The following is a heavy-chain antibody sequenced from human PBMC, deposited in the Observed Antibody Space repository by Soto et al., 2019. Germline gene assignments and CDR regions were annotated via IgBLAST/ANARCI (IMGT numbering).Heavy chain of an antibody. CDR3: VKFRAGCEPVFES. Sequence: LRLSCPASGFTFCSHTMHWVRQPPGKGIKNVSTSSDDGEDTVYVDSVKGRFTTTRDNSINTLYLQMSGLRPEDRAVYYCVKFRAGCEPVFESWGQGTLVTVSS. CDR2: SSDDGEDT. D-gene: IGHD6-19*01. J-gene: IGHJ4*02. V-gene: IGHV3-64D*06. CDR1: GFTFCSHT.